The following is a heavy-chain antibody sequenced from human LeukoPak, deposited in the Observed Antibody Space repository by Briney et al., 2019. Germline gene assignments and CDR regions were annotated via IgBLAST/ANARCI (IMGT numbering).Heavy chain of an antibody. CDR3: AREGLSGPFLQH. CDR2: FDPEDGEP. D-gene: IGHD2-15*01. CDR1: GYTLTELS. Sequence: ASVKVSCKVSGYTLTELSIHWVRQAPGKGLEWMGGFDPEDGEPLYAQKFLGRLTMTEDTSTDTIYMELSSLKSEDTAVYFCAREGLSGPFLQHWGQGTLVTVSS. V-gene: IGHV1-24*01. J-gene: IGHJ1*01.